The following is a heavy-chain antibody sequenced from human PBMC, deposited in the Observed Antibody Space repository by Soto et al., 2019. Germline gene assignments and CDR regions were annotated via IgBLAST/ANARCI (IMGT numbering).Heavy chain of an antibody. Sequence: GGSLRLSCAASGFTFSSYAMSWVRQAPGKGLEWVSAISGSGGSTYYADSVKGRFTISRDNSKNTLYLQMNSLRAEDTAVYYCAKGVGVVNGYYYYYYMDVWGKGTTVTVSS. V-gene: IGHV3-23*01. CDR1: GFTFSSYA. J-gene: IGHJ6*03. D-gene: IGHD3-3*01. CDR3: AKGVGVVNGYYYYYYMDV. CDR2: ISGSGGST.